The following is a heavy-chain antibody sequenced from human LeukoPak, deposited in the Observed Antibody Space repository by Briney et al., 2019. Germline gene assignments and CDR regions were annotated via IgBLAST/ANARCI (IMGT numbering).Heavy chain of an antibody. D-gene: IGHD3-22*01. V-gene: IGHV3-64D*06. CDR3: VKVLNTGYYYDS. Sequence: PGGSLRLSCSASGFTFSGFGMHWVRQAPGKGLEYVSSISGDGGSSHYADSVRGRFTISRDNCKTTLYLHMRSLRAEDTAVYYCVKVLNTGYYYDSWGQGTLVTVPS. CDR2: ISGDGGSS. J-gene: IGHJ5*01. CDR1: GFTFSGFG.